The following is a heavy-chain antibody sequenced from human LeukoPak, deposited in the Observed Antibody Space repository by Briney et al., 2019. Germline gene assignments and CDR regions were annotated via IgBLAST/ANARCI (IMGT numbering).Heavy chain of an antibody. Sequence: SETLSLTCTVSGGSISSYYWSWIRQPPGKGLEWIGYIYYSGSTNYNPSLKSRVTISVDTSKNQFSLKLSSVTAADTAVYYCARQRQRGSNFDYWGQGTLVTVSS. J-gene: IGHJ4*02. V-gene: IGHV4-59*08. CDR2: IYYSGST. CDR3: ARQRQRGSNFDY. D-gene: IGHD5-12*01. CDR1: GGSISSYY.